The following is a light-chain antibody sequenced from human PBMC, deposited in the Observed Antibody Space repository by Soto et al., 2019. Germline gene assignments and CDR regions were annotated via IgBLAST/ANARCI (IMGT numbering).Light chain of an antibody. CDR2: GNN. V-gene: IGLV1-40*01. Sequence: QSVLTQPPSVSGAPGQRVTISCTGGSSNIGAGNDAQWYQQLPGTAPKLLIFGNNNRPSGVPDRFSSSKSGTSASLAISGLQAEYEADYYCQSYDSSPSGYVFGTGTKLTVL. J-gene: IGLJ1*01. CDR1: SSNIGAGND. CDR3: QSYDSSPSGYV.